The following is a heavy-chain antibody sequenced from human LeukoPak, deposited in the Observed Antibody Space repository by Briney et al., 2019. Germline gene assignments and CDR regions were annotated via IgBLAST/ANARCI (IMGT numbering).Heavy chain of an antibody. Sequence: ASVKVSCKASGYTFTACYIHWVRQAPGQGLEWMGWINPNNDGTRYIQKFQGRVTMTRDTSVSTAYMELSSLTSDDTAVYYCARGLKTDGVYWGQGTLVTASS. CDR2: INPNNDGT. CDR3: ARGLKTDGVY. V-gene: IGHV1-2*02. CDR1: GYTFTACY. D-gene: IGHD2-8*01. J-gene: IGHJ4*02.